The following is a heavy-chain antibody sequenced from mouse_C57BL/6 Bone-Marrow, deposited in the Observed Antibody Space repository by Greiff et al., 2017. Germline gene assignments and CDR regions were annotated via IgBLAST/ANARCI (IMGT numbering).Heavy chain of an antibody. CDR2: ISSGGSYT. Sequence: EVMLVESGGDLVKPGGSLKLSCAASGFTFSSYGMSWVRQTPDKRLEWVATISSGGSYTYYPDSVKGRFTISRDNAKNTLYLQMSSLKSEDTAMXYCARPRDYWGQGTSVTGSS. J-gene: IGHJ4*01. CDR3: ARPRDY. V-gene: IGHV5-6*01. CDR1: GFTFSSYG.